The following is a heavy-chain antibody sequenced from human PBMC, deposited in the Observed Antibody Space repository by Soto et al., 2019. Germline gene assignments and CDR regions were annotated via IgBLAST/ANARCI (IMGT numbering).Heavy chain of an antibody. Sequence: GGSLRLSCSASGFTFSSYAMHWVRQAPGKGLEYVSAISSNGGSTYYADSVKGRFTISRDNSKNTLYLQMSSLRAEDTAVYYCVKVYSSGWGGRDYWGQGTLVTVSS. D-gene: IGHD6-19*01. CDR3: VKVYSSGWGGRDY. CDR2: ISSNGGST. CDR1: GFTFSSYA. V-gene: IGHV3-64D*08. J-gene: IGHJ4*02.